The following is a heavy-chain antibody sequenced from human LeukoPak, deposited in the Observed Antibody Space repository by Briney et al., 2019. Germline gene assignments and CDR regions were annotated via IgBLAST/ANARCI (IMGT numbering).Heavy chain of an antibody. J-gene: IGHJ5*02. CDR3: AKAGHHDYGDLGNWFDP. CDR1: GFTFDDYA. CDR2: ISGDGGGT. D-gene: IGHD4-17*01. Sequence: GGALRLSCAACGFTFDDYAMHWVRQAPGKGLEWVSLISGDGGGTYYADSVKGRFTISRDNSKNSLYLQMNSLRTEDTALYYCAKAGHHDYGDLGNWFDPWGQGTLVTVSS. V-gene: IGHV3-43*02.